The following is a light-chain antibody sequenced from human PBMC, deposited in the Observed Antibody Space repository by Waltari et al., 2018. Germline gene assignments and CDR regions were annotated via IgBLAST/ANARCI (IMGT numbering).Light chain of an antibody. CDR3: QAWDTSTVV. V-gene: IGLV3-1*01. J-gene: IGLJ3*02. CDR2: QDN. CDR1: KLWDKY. Sequence: SYELTQPPSVSVSPGQTASILCSGDKLWDKYTCGYQLKPGQSPVLVMYQDNKRPSGIPERFSGSNSGNTATLTISGTQAMDEADYYCQAWDTSTVVFGGGTKLTVL.